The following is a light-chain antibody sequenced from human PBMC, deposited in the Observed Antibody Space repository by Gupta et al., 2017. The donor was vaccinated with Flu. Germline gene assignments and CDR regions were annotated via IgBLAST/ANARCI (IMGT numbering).Light chain of an antibody. V-gene: IGKV4-1*01. CDR2: WAS. CDR1: QSVLYSSNNKNY. CDR3: QQYYTTPT. Sequence: DIVMTQSPDSLAVSLRGRATINCKSRQSVLYSSNNKNYLAWYQQKPGQPPKLLIYWASTRESGVPDRFSGSGSGTDFALTISSLQAEDVAVYYCQQYYTTPTFGQGTKVEIK. J-gene: IGKJ1*01.